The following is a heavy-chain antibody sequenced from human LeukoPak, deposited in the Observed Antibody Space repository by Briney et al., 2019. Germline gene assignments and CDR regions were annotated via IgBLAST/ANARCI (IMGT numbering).Heavy chain of an antibody. Sequence: ASVKVPCKASGYTFTSYLMHWVRQAPGQGLEWMGIISPSGGSTNYPQKFQGRVTMTRDKSTSTVYMELSSLRSEDTAVYFCATGRDGYNSEYFQHWGQGTLVTVSS. J-gene: IGHJ1*01. D-gene: IGHD5-24*01. CDR2: ISPSGGST. CDR3: ATGRDGYNSEYFQH. CDR1: GYTFTSYL. V-gene: IGHV1-46*01.